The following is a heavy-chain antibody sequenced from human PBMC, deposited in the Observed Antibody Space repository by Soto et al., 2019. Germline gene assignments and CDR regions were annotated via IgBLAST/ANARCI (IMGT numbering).Heavy chain of an antibody. CDR2: ISNNGVST. J-gene: IGHJ4*02. CDR3: ARGGPYHLLSDFDY. D-gene: IGHD2-2*01. V-gene: IGHV3-64*01. Sequence: GGSLRLSCVASGFSFSNYAMHWVRQAPGKGLEYVSAISNNGVSTYYAISVKGRFIISRDNSKNTLYLQMGSLRAEDMAVYYCARGGPYHLLSDFDYWGQGTLVTVSS. CDR1: GFSFSNYA.